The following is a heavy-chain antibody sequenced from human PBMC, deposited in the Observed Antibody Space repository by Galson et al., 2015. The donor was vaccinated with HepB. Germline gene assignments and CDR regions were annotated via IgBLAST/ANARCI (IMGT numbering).Heavy chain of an antibody. CDR3: AKDQGYCSGVNCYNRHYYYGVDV. D-gene: IGHD2-15*01. CDR1: GFTFTSYG. CDR2: ISYDGSNE. V-gene: IGHV3-30*18. J-gene: IGHJ6*02. Sequence: SLRLSCAASGFTFTSYGMHWVRQVPGKGLEWVAVISYDGSNEYYADSVKGRFTISRDNSKNTLYVQMNSLRPEDTAVYYCAKDQGYCSGVNCYNRHYYYGVDVWGQGTTVTVSS.